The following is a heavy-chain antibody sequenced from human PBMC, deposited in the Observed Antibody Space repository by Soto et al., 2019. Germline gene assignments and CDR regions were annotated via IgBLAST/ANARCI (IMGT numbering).Heavy chain of an antibody. CDR2: ISYDGSNK. CDR3: AKEVAGTMGY. Sequence: QVQLVESGGGVVQPGRSLRLSCAASGFTFSSYGMHWVRQAPGKGLEWVAVISYDGSNKYYADSVKGRFTISRGNSKNTLYLQMNSLRAEDTAVYYCAKEVAGTMGYWGQGTLVTVSS. D-gene: IGHD6-19*01. V-gene: IGHV3-30*18. CDR1: GFTFSSYG. J-gene: IGHJ4*02.